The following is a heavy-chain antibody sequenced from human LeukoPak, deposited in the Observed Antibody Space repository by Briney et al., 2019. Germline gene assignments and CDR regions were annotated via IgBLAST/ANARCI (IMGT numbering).Heavy chain of an antibody. CDR2: IYTSGST. CDR1: GGSISSYY. Sequence: SETLSLTCTVSGGSISSYYWSWIRQPAGKGLEWIGRIYTSGSTNYNPSLKSRVTISVDTSKNQFSLKLSSVTAADTAVYYCARGPAAGKGTNYFDYWGQGTLVTVSS. D-gene: IGHD6-13*01. V-gene: IGHV4-4*07. CDR3: ARGPAAGKGTNYFDY. J-gene: IGHJ4*02.